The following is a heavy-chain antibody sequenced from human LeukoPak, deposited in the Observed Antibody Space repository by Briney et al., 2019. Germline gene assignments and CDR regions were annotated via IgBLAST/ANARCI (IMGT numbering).Heavy chain of an antibody. V-gene: IGHV3-30-3*01. CDR1: GFTFSSYA. CDR2: ISYDGSNK. Sequence: GRSLRLSCAASGFTFSSYAMHWVRQAPGKGLEWVAVISYDGSNKYYADSVKGRFTISRDNSKNTLYLQMNSLRAEDTAVYYCARVSGLTGCYLTFDYWGQGTLVTVSS. J-gene: IGHJ4*02. CDR3: ARVSGLTGCYLTFDY. D-gene: IGHD3-9*01.